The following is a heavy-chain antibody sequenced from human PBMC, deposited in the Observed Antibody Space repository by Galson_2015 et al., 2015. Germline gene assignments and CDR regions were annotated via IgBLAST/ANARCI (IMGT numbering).Heavy chain of an antibody. CDR1: GYTLTSYA. J-gene: IGHJ5*02. Sequence: SVKVSCKASGYTLTSYAMHWVRQAPGQRLEWMGWINAGNGNTKYSQNFQGRVTITRDTSASTAYMELSSLRSEDTAVYYCARIITMVQGVIKYNWFDPWGQGTLVTVSS. CDR3: ARIITMVQGVIKYNWFDP. CDR2: INAGNGNT. D-gene: IGHD3-10*01. V-gene: IGHV1-3*01.